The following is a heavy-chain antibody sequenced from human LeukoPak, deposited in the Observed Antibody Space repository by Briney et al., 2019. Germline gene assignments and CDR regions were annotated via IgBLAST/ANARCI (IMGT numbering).Heavy chain of an antibody. V-gene: IGHV7-4-1*02. J-gene: IGHJ1*01. CDR3: ARATTVTSFRIEYFQL. Sequence: ASVKVSCKASGYTFTNFLMNWVRQAPGQGLEWMGSINTNTGNPTYAQAFTGRFVFSLDTSVSTAYLQITSLETEDTAVYYCARATTVTSFRIEYFQLWGQGTLVTVSS. D-gene: IGHD4-17*01. CDR2: INTNTGNP. CDR1: GYTFTNFL.